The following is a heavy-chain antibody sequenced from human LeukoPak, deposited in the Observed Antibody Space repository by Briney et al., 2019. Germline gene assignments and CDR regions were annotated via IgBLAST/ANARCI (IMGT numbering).Heavy chain of an antibody. CDR1: EFTFSSYS. D-gene: IGHD2-21*02. CDR3: ARTPYCGGDCSSAEYFQH. CDR2: VSGSSFYI. V-gene: IGHV3-21*01. J-gene: IGHJ1*01. Sequence: GGSLRLSCTGSEFTFSSYSMNWVRQAPGKGLEWVSSVSGSSFYIYYADSVRGRFTISRDNAKNSLYLQMNSLTAEDTAVYYCARTPYCGGDCSSAEYFQHWGQGTLVTVSS.